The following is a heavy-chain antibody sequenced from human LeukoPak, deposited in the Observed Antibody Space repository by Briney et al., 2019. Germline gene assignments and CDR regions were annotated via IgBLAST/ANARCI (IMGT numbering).Heavy chain of an antibody. CDR1: GYSFTSYW. J-gene: IGHJ6*03. D-gene: IGHD3-10*01. CDR3: ARLMTMVRGVTSAGLYYYYYMDV. V-gene: IGHV5-51*01. CDR2: IYPGDSDT. Sequence: GESLKISCKGSGYSFTSYWIGWVRQMPGKGLEWMGIIYPGDSDTRYSPSFQGQVTISADKSISTAYLQWSSLEASDTAMYYCARLMTMVRGVTSAGLYYYYYMDVWGKGTTVTISS.